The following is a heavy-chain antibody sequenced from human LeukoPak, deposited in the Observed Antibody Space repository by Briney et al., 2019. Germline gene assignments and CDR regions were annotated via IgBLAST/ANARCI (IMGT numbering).Heavy chain of an antibody. CDR2: INHSGST. D-gene: IGHD6-13*01. J-gene: IGHJ5*02. CDR1: GGSFSGYY. Sequence: SETLSLTCAVYGGSFSGYYWSWIRQPPGKGLEWIGEINHSGSTNYNPSLKSRVTISVDTSKNQFSLKLSSVTAADTAVYYCARAYSSSWYWNWFDPWGQGTLVTVPS. CDR3: ARAYSSSWYWNWFDP. V-gene: IGHV4-34*01.